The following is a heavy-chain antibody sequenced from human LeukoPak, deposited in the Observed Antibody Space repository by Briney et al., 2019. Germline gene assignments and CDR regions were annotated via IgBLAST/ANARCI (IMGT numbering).Heavy chain of an antibody. D-gene: IGHD1-26*01. CDR2: IIPIFGTA. CDR3: ASNGASYSESYYADY. Sequence: SVKVSCKASGGTFSSYAISWVRQAPGQGLEWTGGIIPIFGTANYAQKFQGRVTITADESTSTAYMELSSLRSEDTAVYYCASNGASYSESYYADYWGQGTLVTVSS. J-gene: IGHJ4*02. CDR1: GGTFSSYA. V-gene: IGHV1-69*13.